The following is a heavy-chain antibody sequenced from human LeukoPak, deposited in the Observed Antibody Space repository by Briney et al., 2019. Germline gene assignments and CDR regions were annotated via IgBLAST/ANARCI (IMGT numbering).Heavy chain of an antibody. CDR1: GGSFSGYY. D-gene: IGHD2-2*01. CDR3: ARGIVVVPAATHGKYFDY. Sequence: PSETLSLTCAVYGGSFSGYYWSWIRKPPGKGLERIGEINHSGSTNYNPSLKSRVTISVDTSKNQCSLKLSSVTAADTAVYYCARGIVVVPAATHGKYFDYWGQRALGTVSS. CDR2: INHSGST. V-gene: IGHV4-34*01. J-gene: IGHJ4*02.